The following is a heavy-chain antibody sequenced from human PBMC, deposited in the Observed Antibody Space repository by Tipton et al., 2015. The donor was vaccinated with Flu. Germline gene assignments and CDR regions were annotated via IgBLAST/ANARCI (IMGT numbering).Heavy chain of an antibody. D-gene: IGHD6-13*01. J-gene: IGHJ6*02. CDR3: ARDSAAHYGMDV. CDR1: GGSVDSSPYY. Sequence: LRLSCTVSGGSVDSSPYYWGWVRQPPGKGLEWIGYIYYSGSTNYNPSLKSRVTISVDTSKNQFSLKLSSVTAADTAVYYCARDSAAHYGMDVWGQGTTVTVSS. V-gene: IGHV4-61*05. CDR2: IYYSGST.